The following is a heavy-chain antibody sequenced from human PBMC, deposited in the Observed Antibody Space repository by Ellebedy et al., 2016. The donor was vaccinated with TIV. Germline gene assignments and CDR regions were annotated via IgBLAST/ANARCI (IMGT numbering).Heavy chain of an antibody. J-gene: IGHJ3*02. Sequence: AASVKVSCKASGYSFTDYYMHWVRQAPGPGLEWMGIMNPSGGNTIYAEKVQGRVTMTRDTSTTTIYMELSRLTSEDTAVYYCARTVAGPYEAFESWGQGTMVTVSS. V-gene: IGHV1-46*01. CDR2: MNPSGGNT. CDR3: ARTVAGPYEAFES. CDR1: GYSFTDYY. D-gene: IGHD6-19*01.